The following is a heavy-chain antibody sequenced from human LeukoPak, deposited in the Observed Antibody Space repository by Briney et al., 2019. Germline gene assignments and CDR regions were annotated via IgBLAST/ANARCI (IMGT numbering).Heavy chain of an antibody. V-gene: IGHV3-30*02. CDR3: GKAIATGQYYYGMDV. CDR1: EFTFSSYG. Sequence: PGGSLRLSCVASEFTFSSYGMQWVRQAPGKGLEWLAFIRYDGSNKFYADSVNGRFSISRDNAKNSLFLQMNSLRPGDTALYYCGKAIATGQYYYGMDVWGQGTTVTVSS. D-gene: IGHD1-14*01. CDR2: IRYDGSNK. J-gene: IGHJ6*02.